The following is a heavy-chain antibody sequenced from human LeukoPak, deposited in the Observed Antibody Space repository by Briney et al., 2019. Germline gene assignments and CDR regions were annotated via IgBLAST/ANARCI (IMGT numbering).Heavy chain of an antibody. J-gene: IGHJ4*02. CDR3: ARVRGSRWPIAYFDY. D-gene: IGHD6-13*01. CDR2: ITGSSNTI. V-gene: IGHV3-48*02. Sequence: GGSLRLSCAASGSNFNDLSMIWVRQAPGKGLEWLSYITGSSNTIYYTDSVKGRFTISRDNAKNSVYLQMNSLRDEDTAVYFCARVRGSRWPIAYFDYWGQGTLVTVSS. CDR1: GSNFNDLS.